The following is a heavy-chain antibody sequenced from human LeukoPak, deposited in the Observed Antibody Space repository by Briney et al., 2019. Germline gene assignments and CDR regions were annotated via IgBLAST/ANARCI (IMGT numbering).Heavy chain of an antibody. CDR2: INGDGRSS. D-gene: IGHD1-14*01. CDR1: GFTFSSYS. CDR3: ARDFMYNTDCMGC. J-gene: IGHJ4*02. V-gene: IGHV3-74*01. Sequence: QPGGSLRLSCAASGFTFSSYSMNWVRQAPGKGLVWVSRINGDGRSSSYADSVKGRFTISRDNAKNTLYLQMNSLRAEDTAVYYCARDFMYNTDCMGCWGQGTLVTVSS.